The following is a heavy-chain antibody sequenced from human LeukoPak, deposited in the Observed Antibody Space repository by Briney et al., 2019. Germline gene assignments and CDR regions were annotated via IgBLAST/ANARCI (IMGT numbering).Heavy chain of an antibody. J-gene: IGHJ4*02. CDR3: ARCGGGHTGFWSPDF. D-gene: IGHD3-16*01. V-gene: IGHV3-48*01. Sequence: GGSLRLSCAASGFTFSSYSMNWVRQAPGKGLEWVSYISSSSSTIYYADSVKGRFTISRDNAKNSLYLQMNSLRAEDTAIYYCARCGGGHTGFWSPDFWGQGTLVAVSS. CDR1: GFTFSSYS. CDR2: ISSSSSTI.